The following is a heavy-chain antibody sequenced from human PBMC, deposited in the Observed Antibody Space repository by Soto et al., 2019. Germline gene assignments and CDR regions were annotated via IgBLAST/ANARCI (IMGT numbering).Heavy chain of an antibody. CDR2: ISSSSSYI. CDR1: GFTFSSYS. D-gene: IGHD6-13*01. Sequence: PGGSLRLSCAASGFTFSSYSMNWVRQAPGKGLEWVSSISSSSSYIYYADSVKGRFTISRDNAKNSLYLQMNSLRAEDTAVYYCARGFPVAAAGTSWFDPWGQGXLVTVSS. J-gene: IGHJ5*02. CDR3: ARGFPVAAAGTSWFDP. V-gene: IGHV3-21*01.